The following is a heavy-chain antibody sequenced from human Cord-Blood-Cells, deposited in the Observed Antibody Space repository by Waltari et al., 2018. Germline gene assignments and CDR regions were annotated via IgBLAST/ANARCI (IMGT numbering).Heavy chain of an antibody. D-gene: IGHD5-12*01. V-gene: IGHV1-69*10. Sequence: QVQLVQSGAEVKKPGSSVKVSCKASGGTFSSYAISWVRQAPGQGLEWMGGIIPILGIANYAQKFQGRVTITADKSTSTAYMELSSLRSEDTAVYYCAREGYSVYDWVGYYFDYWGQEPWSPSPQ. CDR2: IIPILGIA. CDR1: GGTFSSYA. CDR3: AREGYSVYDWVGYYFDY. J-gene: IGHJ4*01.